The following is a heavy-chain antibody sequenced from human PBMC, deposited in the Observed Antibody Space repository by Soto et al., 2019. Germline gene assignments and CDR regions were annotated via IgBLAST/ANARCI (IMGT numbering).Heavy chain of an antibody. J-gene: IGHJ4*02. D-gene: IGHD2-21*02. Sequence: ASVKVSCKASGNTFSNYYIHWVRQAPGQGLEWMRTINPSGGHTTYAQKFLGRVTMTRDTSTSTLYMELTSLRSEDTAVYFCARGGHVVVVTAAFDYWGQGTQVTVSS. CDR3: ARGGHVVVVTAAFDY. V-gene: IGHV1-46*03. CDR2: INPSGGHT. CDR1: GNTFSNYY.